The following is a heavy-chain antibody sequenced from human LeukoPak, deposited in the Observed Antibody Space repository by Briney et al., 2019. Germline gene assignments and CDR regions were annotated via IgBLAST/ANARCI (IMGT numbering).Heavy chain of an antibody. CDR1: GFTFSSYS. J-gene: IGHJ3*02. D-gene: IGHD1-26*01. V-gene: IGHV3-21*01. CDR2: ISSSSSYI. Sequence: GGSLRLSCAASGFTFSSYSMNWVRQAPGKGLEWVSSISSSSSYIYYADSVKGRFTISRDNPKTSLYLQMNSLRAEDTAVYYCARDDEVLGGSEAYANAFDIWGQGTMVTVSS. CDR3: ARDDEVLGGSEAYANAFDI.